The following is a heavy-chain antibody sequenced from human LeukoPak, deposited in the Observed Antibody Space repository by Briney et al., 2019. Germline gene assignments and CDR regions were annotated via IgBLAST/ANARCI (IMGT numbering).Heavy chain of an antibody. J-gene: IGHJ4*02. CDR3: AKHSSGYYYPFDY. CDR1: GFTFSSYA. CDR2: ISGSGGST. V-gene: IGHV3-23*01. D-gene: IGHD3-22*01. Sequence: GGSVRLSCAASGFTFSSYAMSWVRQAPGKGLEWVSTISGSGGSTYYADSVKGRFTISRDNSKNTLYLQMNSLTAEDTAVYYCAKHSSGYYYPFDYWGLGTMVTVSS.